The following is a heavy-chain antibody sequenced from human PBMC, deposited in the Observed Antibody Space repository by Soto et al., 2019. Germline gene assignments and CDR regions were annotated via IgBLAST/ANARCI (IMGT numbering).Heavy chain of an antibody. D-gene: IGHD5-18*01. CDR1: GGSISSYY. V-gene: IGHV4-59*01. CDR2: IYYSGST. CDR3: ASIPRGYSYGPFDY. J-gene: IGHJ4*02. Sequence: SETLSLTCTVSGGSISSYYWSWIRQPPGKGLEWIGYIYYSGSTNYNPSLKSRVTISVDTSKNQFSLKLSSVTAADTAVYYCASIPRGYSYGPFDYWGQGTLVTVSS.